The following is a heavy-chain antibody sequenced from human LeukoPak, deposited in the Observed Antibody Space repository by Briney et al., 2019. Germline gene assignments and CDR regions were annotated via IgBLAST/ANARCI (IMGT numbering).Heavy chain of an antibody. J-gene: IGHJ4*02. D-gene: IGHD5-12*01. CDR1: GYSFNSYW. Sequence: GESLKISCHSSGYSFNSYWIGWVRQMPGKGLEWMGDIFHGDSNTDYSPAFHRQVTMSVDMSISTAFLQWTRLSASDIAIYFCARVMGYDLGGSFDYWGQGTPVSVSS. CDR3: ARVMGYDLGGSFDY. CDR2: IFHGDSNT. V-gene: IGHV5-51*01.